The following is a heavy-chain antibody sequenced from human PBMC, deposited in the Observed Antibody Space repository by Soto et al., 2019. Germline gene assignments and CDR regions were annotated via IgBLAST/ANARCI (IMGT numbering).Heavy chain of an antibody. Sequence: QLQLQESGPGLVKPSETLSLTCTVSGGSISSSSYYWGWIRQPPGKGLEWIGSIYYSGSTYYNPSLKSRVTISVDTSKNQFSLKLSSVTAADTAVYYCARLPWVATITSPYLDYWGQGTLVTVSS. CDR2: IYYSGST. J-gene: IGHJ4*02. D-gene: IGHD5-12*01. CDR3: ARLPWVATITSPYLDY. CDR1: GGSISSSSYY. V-gene: IGHV4-39*01.